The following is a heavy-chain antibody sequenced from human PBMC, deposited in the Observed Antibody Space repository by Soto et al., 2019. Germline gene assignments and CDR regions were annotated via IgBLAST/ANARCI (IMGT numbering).Heavy chain of an antibody. CDR1: GYTFTSYA. D-gene: IGHD2-15*01. CDR2: INAGNGNT. CDR3: AREINCSGGSCGVFDY. Sequence: ASVKVSCKASGYTFTSYAMHWVRQAPGQRLEWMGWINAGNGNTKYSQKFQGRVTITRDTSASTAYMELSSLRSEDTAVYYCAREINCSGGSCGVFDYWGQGTLVTVSS. J-gene: IGHJ4*02. V-gene: IGHV1-3*01.